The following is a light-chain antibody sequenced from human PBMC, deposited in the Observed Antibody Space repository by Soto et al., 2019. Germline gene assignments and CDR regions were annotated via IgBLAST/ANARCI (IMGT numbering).Light chain of an antibody. CDR3: SSYTSCVV. CDR1: SSDVGGYNY. V-gene: IGLV2-14*01. CDR2: DVS. Sequence: QSALTQPASVSGSPGQSITISCTGTSSDVGGYNYVSWYQQHPGKAPKLMIYDVSNRPSGVSNRFSGSKSGNTASLTISGLQAEDEAYYYCSSYTSCVVFGTGTKLTVL. J-gene: IGLJ1*01.